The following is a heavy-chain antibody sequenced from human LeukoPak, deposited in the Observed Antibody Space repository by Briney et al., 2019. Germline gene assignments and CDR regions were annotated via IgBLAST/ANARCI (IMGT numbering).Heavy chain of an antibody. V-gene: IGHV3-30*18. CDR3: AKAYSSAWSHIGHFDH. Sequence: PGGSLRLSCAASGFRFSAYGMCWVRQTPGKGLEWVAVISYEGSNEYYADSVKGRFTISRDNSENTLYLEMNSLRAEDTAVYYCAKAYSSAWSHIGHFDHWGQGTLVTVSS. CDR1: GFRFSAYG. J-gene: IGHJ4*02. CDR2: ISYEGSNE. D-gene: IGHD6-19*01.